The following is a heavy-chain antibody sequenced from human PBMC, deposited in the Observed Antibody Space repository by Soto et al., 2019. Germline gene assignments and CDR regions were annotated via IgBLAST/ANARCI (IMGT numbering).Heavy chain of an antibody. CDR1: GDSVSSNTAA. CDR3: ARGVAGSGFDL. CDR2: TYYRSNWRH. D-gene: IGHD6-19*01. J-gene: IGHJ4*02. Sequence: PSPTLSLTCATSGDSVSSNTAAWNWIRSSPSRGLGWLGRTYYRSNWRHDYAVSVKSRITVNPDTSKNHFSLQLNSVTPDDTAVYYCARGVAGSGFDLWGQGTLVTVSS. V-gene: IGHV6-1*01.